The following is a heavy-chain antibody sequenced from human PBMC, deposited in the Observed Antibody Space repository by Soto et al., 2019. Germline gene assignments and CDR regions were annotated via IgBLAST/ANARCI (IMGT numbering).Heavy chain of an antibody. CDR3: ARGFYDFWSGHPKRLDY. D-gene: IGHD3-3*01. Sequence: EVQLVESGGGLVQPGGSLKLSCAASGFTFSGSAMHWVRQASGKGLEWVGRIRSKANTYATAYAMSVKGRFTISRDDSRNTAYLQMNSLKTEDTAGYYCARGFYDFWSGHPKRLDYWGQGTVVTVSS. CDR2: IRSKANTYAT. V-gene: IGHV3-73*02. J-gene: IGHJ4*02. CDR1: GFTFSGSA.